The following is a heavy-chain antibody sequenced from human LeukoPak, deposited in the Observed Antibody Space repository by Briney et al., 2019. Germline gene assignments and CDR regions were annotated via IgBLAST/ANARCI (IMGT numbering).Heavy chain of an antibody. D-gene: IGHD2-15*01. V-gene: IGHV1-69*05. CDR3: ARGCSGGSCYSAEYFQH. CDR1: GGTFSSYA. J-gene: IGHJ1*01. Sequence: SVKVSCKASGGTFSSYAISWVRQAPGQGLEWMGGIISIFGTANYAQKFQGRVTITTDESTSTAYMELSSLRSEDTAVYYCARGCSGGSCYSAEYFQHWGQGTLVTVSS. CDR2: IISIFGTA.